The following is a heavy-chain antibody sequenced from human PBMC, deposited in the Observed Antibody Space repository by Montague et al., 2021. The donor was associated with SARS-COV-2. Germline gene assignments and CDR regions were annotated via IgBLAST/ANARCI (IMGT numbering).Heavy chain of an antibody. Sequence: SETLSLTCEVSGGSISSYYWSWIRQSPGKGPEWIGYVHYTGSTKYNPSLKTRVTLSLDTPKNHFPLKLSSVTAADTAVYYCARAQNTCFIANCVNYFEVWGLGALVTVSS. CDR3: ARAQNTCFIANCVNYFEV. J-gene: IGHJ4*02. CDR2: VHYTGST. D-gene: IGHD1-1*01. V-gene: IGHV4-59*01. CDR1: GGSISSYY.